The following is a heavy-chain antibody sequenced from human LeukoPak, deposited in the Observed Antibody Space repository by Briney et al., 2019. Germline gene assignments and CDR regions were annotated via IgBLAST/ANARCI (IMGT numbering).Heavy chain of an antibody. Sequence: SETLSLTCAVYGGSFSDYYWSWIRQPPGKGLEWIGEINHSGSTNYNPSLKSRVTISVDASKNQFSLKLSSVTAADTAVYYCARGDSSSSLGYWGQGTLVTVSS. J-gene: IGHJ4*02. CDR2: INHSGST. CDR1: GGSFSDYY. V-gene: IGHV4-34*01. D-gene: IGHD6-6*01. CDR3: ARGDSSSSLGY.